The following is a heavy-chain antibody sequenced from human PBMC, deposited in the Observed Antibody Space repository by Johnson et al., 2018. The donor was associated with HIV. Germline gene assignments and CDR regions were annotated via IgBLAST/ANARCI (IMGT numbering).Heavy chain of an antibody. J-gene: IGHJ3*02. CDR3: ARSRERGDAFDI. V-gene: IGHV3-30-3*01. CDR2: ISYDGSNK. Sequence: QVQLIESGGGVVQPGRSLRLSCAASGFTFSRYAMHWVRQVPGKGLEWVAVISYDGSNKDYADSVKGRFTISRDNSKNTLYLQMNSLRAGDTAGYYCARSRERGDAFDIWGQGTMVTVSS. CDR1: GFTFSRYA. D-gene: IGHD1-26*01.